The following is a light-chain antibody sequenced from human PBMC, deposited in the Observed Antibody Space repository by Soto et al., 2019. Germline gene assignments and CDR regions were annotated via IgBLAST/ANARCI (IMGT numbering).Light chain of an antibody. J-gene: IGKJ2*01. V-gene: IGKV4-1*01. CDR2: WAS. CDR3: QQYYTTPHT. CDR1: QNVLYSSNNKNY. Sequence: DIVMTQSPDSLAVSLGERATINCKCSQNVLYSSNNKNYLAWYQQKAGQPPKLLLYWASTRESGVPDRFSGSGSGTDFALTISSLQAEDVAVYYCQQYYTTPHTFGQGTKLEIK.